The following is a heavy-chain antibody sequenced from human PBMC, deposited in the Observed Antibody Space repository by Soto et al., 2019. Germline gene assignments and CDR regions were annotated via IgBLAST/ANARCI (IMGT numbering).Heavy chain of an antibody. D-gene: IGHD5-12*01. CDR2: IKEDGSEK. CDR3: ARDRGYSCFDY. V-gene: IGHV3-7*01. Sequence: GGSPRLSCAASGFTFSRSWMNWVRQAPGKGLEWVAGIKEDGSEKYYVDFVKGRFTISRDNVENSLYLQMNSLRGEDTAVYFCARDRGYSCFDYWGPGTLVTVSS. CDR1: GFTFSRSW. J-gene: IGHJ4*02.